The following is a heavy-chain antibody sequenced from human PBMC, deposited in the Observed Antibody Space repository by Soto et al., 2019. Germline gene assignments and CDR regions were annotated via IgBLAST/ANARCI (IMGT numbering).Heavy chain of an antibody. Sequence: QVQLVESGGGVVRPGRSLSLSCAASGFPFSSYGIHWVRQAPGKGMEWVSVISNDGSNKSYADSVKGRFTISRDNSKNTLYLQMNSLRAEDTAVYYCAKDRKGGYYDFWSGYSDYWGQGTLVTVSS. CDR2: ISNDGSNK. J-gene: IGHJ4*02. CDR3: AKDRKGGYYDFWSGYSDY. D-gene: IGHD3-3*01. CDR1: GFPFSSYG. V-gene: IGHV3-30*18.